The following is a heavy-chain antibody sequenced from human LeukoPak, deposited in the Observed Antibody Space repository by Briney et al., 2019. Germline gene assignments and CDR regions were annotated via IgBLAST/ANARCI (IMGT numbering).Heavy chain of an antibody. D-gene: IGHD7-27*01. V-gene: IGHV3-48*03. Sequence: PAGSLRLSCAASGFTFSSYEMNWVRQAPGKGLEWVSYISSSGSTIYYADSVKGRFTISRDNAKNSLYLQMNSLRAEDTAVYYCARETGGNAFDIWGQGTMVTVSS. J-gene: IGHJ3*02. CDR1: GFTFSSYE. CDR3: ARETGGNAFDI. CDR2: ISSSGSTI.